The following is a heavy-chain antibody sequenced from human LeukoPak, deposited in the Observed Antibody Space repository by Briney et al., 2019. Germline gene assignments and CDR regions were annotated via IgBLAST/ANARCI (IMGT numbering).Heavy chain of an antibody. V-gene: IGHV3-23*01. CDR1: GFTFSSYA. CDR2: ISGSGGST. CDR3: AKGELGYCSSASCYLVY. J-gene: IGHJ4*02. D-gene: IGHD2-2*01. Sequence: PGGSLRLSCAASGFTFSSYAMSWVRQAPGKGLEWVSAISGSGGSTYYADSVKGRFTISRDNSKNTLYLQMNSLRAEDTAVYYCAKGELGYCSSASCYLVYWGQGTLVAVSS.